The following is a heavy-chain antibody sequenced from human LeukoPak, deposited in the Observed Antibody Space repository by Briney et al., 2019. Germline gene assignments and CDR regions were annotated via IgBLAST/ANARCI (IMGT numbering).Heavy chain of an antibody. J-gene: IGHJ4*02. V-gene: IGHV3-73*01. CDR1: GFSFSDSA. D-gene: IGHD2-15*01. Sequence: GGSLRLSCAASGFSFSDSAVHWVRQASGKGLEWVGRIRSKANTFATTYAASVKGRFTISRDESKNTAYLQMNSLKTVDTAVYYCTRPDCTGGSCSLDYWGQGTLVTVSS. CDR2: IRSKANTFAT. CDR3: TRPDCTGGSCSLDY.